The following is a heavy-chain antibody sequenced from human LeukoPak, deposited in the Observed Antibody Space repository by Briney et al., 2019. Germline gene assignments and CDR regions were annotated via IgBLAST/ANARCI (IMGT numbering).Heavy chain of an antibody. CDR1: GGTFSSYA. CDR3: AREEAYYYDSSGYQAGAFDI. CDR2: IIPILGIA. D-gene: IGHD3-22*01. V-gene: IGHV1-69*04. J-gene: IGHJ3*02. Sequence: GASVKVSCKASGGTFSSYAISWVRQAPGQGLEWMGRIIPILGIANYAQKFQGRVTITADKSTSTAYMELSSLRSEDTAVYYCAREEAYYYDSSGYQAGAFDIWGQGTMVTVSS.